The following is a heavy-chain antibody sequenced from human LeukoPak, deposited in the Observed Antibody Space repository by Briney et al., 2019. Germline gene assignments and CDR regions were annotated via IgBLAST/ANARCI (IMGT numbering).Heavy chain of an antibody. V-gene: IGHV3-33*01. J-gene: IGHJ4*02. CDR1: GFSFSSFG. CDR2: VWYDGSNK. CDR3: ARGGNLGLVF. Sequence: PGRSLRLSCAASGFSFSSFGIHWVRQAPGKGLEWVAIVWYDGSNKHYADSVKGRFTISRDNSKNTLYLQMNSLRAEDTAVYYCARGGNLGLVFWGQGILVTVSS. D-gene: IGHD6-6*01.